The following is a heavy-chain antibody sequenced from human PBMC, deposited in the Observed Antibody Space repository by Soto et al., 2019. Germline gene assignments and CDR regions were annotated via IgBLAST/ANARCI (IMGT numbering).Heavy chain of an antibody. CDR1: GGTFSSYA. CDR2: IIPIFNTA. J-gene: IGHJ6*02. CDR3: ARTYGSGSHYGMDV. V-gene: IGHV1-69*01. Sequence: QVQLVQSGAEVKKPGSSVKVSCKASGGTFSSYAISWVRQAPGQGLEWMGGIIPIFNTANYPQKFQGRVTITADESSSTAYMELSSLRSEDTAVYYCARTYGSGSHYGMDVWGHGPTVTVSS. D-gene: IGHD3-10*01.